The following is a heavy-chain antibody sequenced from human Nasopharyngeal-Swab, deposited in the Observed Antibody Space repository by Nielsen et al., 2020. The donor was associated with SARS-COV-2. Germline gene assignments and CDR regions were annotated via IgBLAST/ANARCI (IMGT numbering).Heavy chain of an antibody. J-gene: IGHJ4*02. Sequence: GESQKISCTASGFTFRDYWMTWVRQAPGKGLEWVANIKKDGSEKYYVDSVKGRFTISRDNARTSLYLQMNSLRAEDTAVYYCAKVSHILTGYYPSDYWGQGTLVTVSS. V-gene: IGHV3-7*03. D-gene: IGHD3-9*01. CDR1: GFTFRDYW. CDR2: IKKDGSEK. CDR3: AKVSHILTGYYPSDY.